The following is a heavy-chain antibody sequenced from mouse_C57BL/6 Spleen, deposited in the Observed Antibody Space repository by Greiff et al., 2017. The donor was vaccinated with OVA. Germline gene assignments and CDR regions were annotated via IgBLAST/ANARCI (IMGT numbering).Heavy chain of an antibody. CDR1: GFTFSSYA. Sequence: EVKLVESGGGLVKPGGSLKLSCAASGFTFSSYAMSWVRQTPEKRLEWVATISDGGSYTYYPDNVKGRFTISRDNAKNNLYLQMSHLKSEDTAMYYCARGGSGGYSYYFDYWGQGTTLTVSS. J-gene: IGHJ2*01. V-gene: IGHV5-4*03. CDR2: ISDGGSYT. D-gene: IGHD2-3*01. CDR3: ARGGSGGYSYYFDY.